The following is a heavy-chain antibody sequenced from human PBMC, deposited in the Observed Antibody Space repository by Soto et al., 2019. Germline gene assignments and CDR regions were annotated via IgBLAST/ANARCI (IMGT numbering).Heavy chain of an antibody. CDR2: INPNSGGT. CDR1: GYTFTGYY. Sequence: GASVEVSCKASGYTFTGYYMHWVRQAPGQGLEWMGWINPNSGGTNYAQKFQGRVTMTRDTSISTAYMELSRLRSDDKAVYSCARPDYYDSSGYRGCDTWGQGSLGTV. CDR3: ARPDYYDSSGYRGCDT. D-gene: IGHD3-22*01. V-gene: IGHV1-2*02. J-gene: IGHJ5*02.